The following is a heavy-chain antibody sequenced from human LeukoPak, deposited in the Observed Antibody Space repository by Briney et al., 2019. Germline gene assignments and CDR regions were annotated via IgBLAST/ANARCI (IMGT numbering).Heavy chain of an antibody. J-gene: IGHJ3*02. CDR3: ASRSTYYYDYDAFDI. CDR2: ISGSGGST. D-gene: IGHD3-22*01. Sequence: PGGSLRLSCAASGFTFSSYAMHWVRQAPGKGLEWVSAISGSGGSTYYADSVKGRFTISRDNSKNTLYLQMNSLRAEDTAVYYCASRSTYYYDYDAFDIWGQGTMVTVSS. V-gene: IGHV3-23*01. CDR1: GFTFSSYA.